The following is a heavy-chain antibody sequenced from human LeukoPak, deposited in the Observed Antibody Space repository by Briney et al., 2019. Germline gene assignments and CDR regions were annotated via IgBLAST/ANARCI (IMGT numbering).Heavy chain of an antibody. CDR2: IKEDGSVK. D-gene: IGHD1-26*01. V-gene: IGHV3-7*01. CDR3: ARSVYWAFDM. CDR1: GFTFSSSW. Sequence: GGSLRLSCAASGFTFSSSWMTWVRQAPGKGLEGVANIKEDGSVKQYVDSMKGRFTISRDNAKNSLFLQMNSLGAEDTAEYYCARSVYWAFDMWGQGEMVTVSS. J-gene: IGHJ3*02.